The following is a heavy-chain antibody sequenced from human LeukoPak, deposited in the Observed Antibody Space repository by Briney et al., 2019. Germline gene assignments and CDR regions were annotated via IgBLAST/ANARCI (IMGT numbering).Heavy chain of an antibody. D-gene: IGHD6-19*01. J-gene: IGHJ4*02. CDR3: AKDGGAVAGIFDY. CDR2: ISGSGGST. Sequence: PSETLSLTCTVSGDSISSRSYYWGWIRQPPGKGLEWVSAISGSGGSTYYADSVKGRFTISRDNSKNTLYLQMNSLRAEDTAVYYCAKDGGAVAGIFDYWGQGTLVTVSS. CDR1: GDSISSRSYY. V-gene: IGHV3-23*01.